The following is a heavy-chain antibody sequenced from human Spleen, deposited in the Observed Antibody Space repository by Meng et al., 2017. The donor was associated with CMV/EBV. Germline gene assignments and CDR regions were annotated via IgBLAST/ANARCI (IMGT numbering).Heavy chain of an antibody. V-gene: IGHV4-34*01. D-gene: IGHD6-25*01. CDR2: INHSGST. J-gene: IGHJ4*02. CDR3: ARKREGDFDY. CDR1: GGSFSGYY. Sequence: VLAQEVGAGLLKPSETLPPTCAVYGGSFSGYYWSWIRQPPGKGLEWIGEINHSGSTNYNPSLKSRVTISVDTSKNQFSLKLSSVTAADTAVYYCARKREGDFDYWGQGTLVTVSS.